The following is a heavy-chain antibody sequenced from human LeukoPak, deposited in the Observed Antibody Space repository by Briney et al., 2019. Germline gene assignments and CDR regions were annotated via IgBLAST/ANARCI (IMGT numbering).Heavy chain of an antibody. CDR3: ARGGYNGNY. CDR1: GFTFSSYA. V-gene: IGHV3-30*04. Sequence: QPGRSLRLSCAASGFTFSSYAMSWVRQAPGKGLEWVAVISYDGSNKYYADSVKGRFTISRDNSKNTLYLQMNSLRAEDTAVYYCARGGYNGNYWGQGTLVTVSS. J-gene: IGHJ4*02. D-gene: IGHD5-24*01. CDR2: ISYDGSNK.